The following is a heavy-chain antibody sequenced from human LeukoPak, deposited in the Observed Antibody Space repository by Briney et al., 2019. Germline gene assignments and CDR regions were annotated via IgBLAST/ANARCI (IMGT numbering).Heavy chain of an antibody. CDR2: INQDASVR. J-gene: IGHJ4*02. V-gene: IGHV3-7*01. CDR1: GFSFGTYW. Sequence: GGSLRLSCAASGFSFGTYWMSWVRQTPEKGLEFVANINQDASVRNYMDSLKGRCTISRDNAKKSVHLEINSLRADDTAVYYCARDPGSSSFDLWGQGALVTVSS. CDR3: ARDPGSSSFDL. D-gene: IGHD6-13*01.